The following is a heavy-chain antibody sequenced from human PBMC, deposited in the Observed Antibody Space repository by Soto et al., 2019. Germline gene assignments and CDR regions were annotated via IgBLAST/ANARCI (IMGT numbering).Heavy chain of an antibody. CDR2: VYWDDDN. V-gene: IGHV2-5*02. D-gene: IGHD1-1*01. J-gene: IGHJ5*02. Sequence: QITLMESGPTLMKPTQTLTLTCTFSGFSLSTRGMGVGWIRQPPGKALEWLAYVYWDDDNRYRPSLRSRLTITRDTSKNQVVLTMTNMDPVDTGTYYCAHRNVNDTKWFDPWGQGTLVIVSS. CDR3: AHRNVNDTKWFDP. CDR1: GFSLSTRGMG.